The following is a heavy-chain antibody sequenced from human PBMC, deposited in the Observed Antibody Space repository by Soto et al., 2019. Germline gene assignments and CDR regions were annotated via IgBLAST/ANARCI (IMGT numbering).Heavy chain of an antibody. CDR1: GGSVSTYG. J-gene: IGHJ3*02. CDR3: ARDGVDVSRTTVRHGALDI. D-gene: IGHD4-17*01. CDR2: FLPVFTTA. V-gene: IGHV1-69*01. Sequence: QVQLVQSGAEVKKPGSSVKVSCKASGGSVSTYGISWVRQAPGQGLEWMGGFLPVFTTAQYAQKFQGRVSITAAESTYTAYRVLSSLRSEGTAVYFCARDGVDVSRTTVRHGALDIWGQGTVVTVSS.